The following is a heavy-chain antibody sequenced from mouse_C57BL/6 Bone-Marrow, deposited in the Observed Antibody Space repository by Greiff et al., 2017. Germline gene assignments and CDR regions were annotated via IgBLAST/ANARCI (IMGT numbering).Heavy chain of an antibody. D-gene: IGHD1-1*01. CDR3: ARQDYGLYYFDY. J-gene: IGHJ2*01. Sequence: DVMLVESGGGLVQPGGSLKLSCAASGFTFSDYYMYWVRQTPEKRLEWVAYISNGGGSTYYPDTVKGRFTISRDNAKNTLYLQMSRLKSEDTAMYYCARQDYGLYYFDYWGQGTTLTVSS. CDR1: GFTFSDYY. CDR2: ISNGGGST. V-gene: IGHV5-12*01.